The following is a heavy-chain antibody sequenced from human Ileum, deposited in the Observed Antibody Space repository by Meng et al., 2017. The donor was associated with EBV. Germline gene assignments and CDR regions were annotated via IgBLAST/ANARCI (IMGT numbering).Heavy chain of an antibody. Sequence: QGQLVQSGAWVKKPGASVKVSCKASGYTFINHDSDWFRQAPGQGLEWMGWMNSNSGNTGYGQKFQDRVTMTRNTSISTAYMELSSLTSEDTALYYCARGSGAGGRDWFDPWGQGTLVTVSS. CDR2: MNSNSGNT. J-gene: IGHJ5*02. D-gene: IGHD3-16*01. CDR3: ARGSGAGGRDWFDP. CDR1: GYTFINHD. V-gene: IGHV1-8*02.